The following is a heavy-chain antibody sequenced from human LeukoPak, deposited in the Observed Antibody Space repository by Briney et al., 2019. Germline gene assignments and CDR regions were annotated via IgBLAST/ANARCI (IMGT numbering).Heavy chain of an antibody. D-gene: IGHD5/OR15-5a*01. Sequence: GGFLRLSCAASGFTFSNYWMSWVRQAPGKRLEWVANIKQDGSDKYYMDSVKGRFTISRDNAKNSLYLQMNSLRVEDTAVYFCARGVHTFDYWGQGTLVTVSS. J-gene: IGHJ4*02. CDR1: GFTFSNYW. CDR2: IKQDGSDK. V-gene: IGHV3-7*01. CDR3: ARGVHTFDY.